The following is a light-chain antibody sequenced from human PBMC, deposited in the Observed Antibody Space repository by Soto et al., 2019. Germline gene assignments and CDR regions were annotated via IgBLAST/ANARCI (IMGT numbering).Light chain of an antibody. CDR1: QDINSW. V-gene: IGKV1-12*01. Sequence: DIQMTQSPSSVSASVGDRVTITCQASQDINSWLAWYQQKPGRAPNLLIYGASDLQSGVPSRFSGSGSGTDFTLTISSLQPEDFATYYCQQTNSFPLTFGGGTKVGIK. J-gene: IGKJ4*01. CDR2: GAS. CDR3: QQTNSFPLT.